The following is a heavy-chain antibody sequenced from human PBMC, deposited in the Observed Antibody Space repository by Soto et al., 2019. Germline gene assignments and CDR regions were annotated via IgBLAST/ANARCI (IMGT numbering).Heavy chain of an antibody. CDR3: ARDSVGQYCSSTSCQEGWFDP. V-gene: IGHV4-30-4*01. D-gene: IGHD2-2*01. Sequence: PSETVSLTCTVSGGSISSGDYYWSWIRQPPGKGLEWIGYIYYSGSTYYNPSLKSRVTISVDTSKNQFSLKLSSVTAADTAVYYCARDSVGQYCSSTSCQEGWFDPWGQGTLVTVS. CDR1: GGSISSGDYY. CDR2: IYYSGST. J-gene: IGHJ5*02.